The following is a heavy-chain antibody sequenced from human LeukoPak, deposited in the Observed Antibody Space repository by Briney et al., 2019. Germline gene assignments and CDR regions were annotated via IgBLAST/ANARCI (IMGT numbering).Heavy chain of an antibody. V-gene: IGHV3-23*01. CDR1: GFTFSSYA. J-gene: IGHJ4*02. D-gene: IGHD6-19*01. Sequence: GGSLRLSCAASGFTFSSYAMSWVRQAPGKGLEWVSAISGSGGSTYYADSVKGRFTISRDNAKNSLYLQMNSLRADDTAVYYCVRVGYSSGWRAPDFDYWGQGTLVTVSS. CDR3: VRVGYSSGWRAPDFDY. CDR2: ISGSGGST.